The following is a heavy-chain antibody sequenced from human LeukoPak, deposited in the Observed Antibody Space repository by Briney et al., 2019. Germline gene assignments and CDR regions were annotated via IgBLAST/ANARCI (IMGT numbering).Heavy chain of an antibody. CDR3: ARAYYDYVWGRPVYYFDY. D-gene: IGHD3-16*01. V-gene: IGHV4-30-2*01. J-gene: IGHJ4*02. Sequence: SQTLSLTCAVSGGSISSGGYSWSWIRQPPGKGLEWIGYIYHSGSTYYNPSLKSRVTISVDRSKNQFSLKLSSVTAADTAVYYCARAYYDYVWGRPVYYFDYWGQGTLVTVPS. CDR1: GGSISSGGYS. CDR2: IYHSGST.